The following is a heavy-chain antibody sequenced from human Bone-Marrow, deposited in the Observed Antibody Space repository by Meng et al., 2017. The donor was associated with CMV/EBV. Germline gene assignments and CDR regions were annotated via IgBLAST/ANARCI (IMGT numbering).Heavy chain of an antibody. CDR1: TSYG. J-gene: IGHJ5*02. Sequence: TSYGISWVRQAPGQGLEWMGWISAYNGNTNYAQKLPPPVTIPTDPSTSTAYMELRSLRSDDTAVYYCARVSSAGITAASFRRAEFDPWGQGTLVTVSS. CDR3: ARVSSAGITAASFRRAEFDP. V-gene: IGHV1-18*01. D-gene: IGHD2-2*01. CDR2: ISAYNGNT.